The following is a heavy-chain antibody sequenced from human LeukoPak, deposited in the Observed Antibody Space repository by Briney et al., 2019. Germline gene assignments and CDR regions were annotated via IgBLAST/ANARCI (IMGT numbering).Heavy chain of an antibody. CDR2: ISSSGSTI. V-gene: IGHV3-48*03. D-gene: IGHD3-10*01. Sequence: PGGSLRLSCAASGFTFSSYEMNWVRQAPGKGLEWVSYISSSGSTIYYADSVKGRFTISRDNAKNSLYLQMNSLRAEDTAVYYCAKRSMVRGVIGYWGQGTLVTVSS. CDR1: GFTFSSYE. CDR3: AKRSMVRGVIGY. J-gene: IGHJ4*02.